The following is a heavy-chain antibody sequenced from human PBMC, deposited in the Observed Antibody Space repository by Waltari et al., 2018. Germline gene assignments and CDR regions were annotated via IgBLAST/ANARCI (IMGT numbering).Heavy chain of an antibody. CDR2: IYPGNSDT. CDR1: GYSFTSYW. J-gene: IGHJ4*02. D-gene: IGHD2-8*02. V-gene: IGHV5-51*03. Sequence: EVQLVQSGAEAKEPGEALKICCKGSGYSFTSYWIGWVRQRPGKELGWMGIIYPGNSDTGYNRSFQVKVTASADKAISTAYLQWSSEKASDTAMCYCGVHLVARNYFDYWGQGTLVTVSS. CDR3: GVHLVARNYFDY.